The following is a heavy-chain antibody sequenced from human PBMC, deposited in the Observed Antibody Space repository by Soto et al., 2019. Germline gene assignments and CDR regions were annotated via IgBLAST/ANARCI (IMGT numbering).Heavy chain of an antibody. Sequence: PGGSLRLSSTASGFTFGDYAMSWFRQAPGKGLEWVGFIRSKAYGGTTEYAASVKGRFTISRDDSKSIAYLQMNSLKTEDTAVYYCTRVFGSGSYSPFDYWGQGTLVTVSS. CDR2: IRSKAYGGTT. V-gene: IGHV3-49*03. CDR3: TRVFGSGSYSPFDY. D-gene: IGHD3-10*01. J-gene: IGHJ4*02. CDR1: GFTFGDYA.